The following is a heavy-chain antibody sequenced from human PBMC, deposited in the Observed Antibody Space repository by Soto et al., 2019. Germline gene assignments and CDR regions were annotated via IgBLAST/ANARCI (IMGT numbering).Heavy chain of an antibody. CDR2: ISYDGSNK. CDR3: ASFNSLRFDY. V-gene: IGHV3-30-3*01. Sequence: PGGSLRLSCAASGFTFSSYAMHWVRQAPGKRLEWVAVISYDGSNKYYADSVKGRFTISRDNSKNTLYLQMNSLRAEDTAVYYCASFNSLRFDYWGQGTLVTVSS. J-gene: IGHJ4*02. D-gene: IGHD4-17*01. CDR1: GFTFSSYA.